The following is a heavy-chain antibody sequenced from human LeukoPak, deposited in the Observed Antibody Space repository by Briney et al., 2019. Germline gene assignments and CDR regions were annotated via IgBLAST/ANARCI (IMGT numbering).Heavy chain of an antibody. CDR3: VKDGSGSYYTYYFDY. D-gene: IGHD3-10*01. CDR1: GFTFSSYE. V-gene: IGHV3-48*01. Sequence: PGGSLRLSCAASGFTFSSYEINWVRQAPGKGLEWVSYISRDSSTIFYADSVKGRFTISRDNSKNTLYLQMSSLRAEDTAVYYCVKDGSGSYYTYYFDYWGQGTLVTVSS. J-gene: IGHJ4*02. CDR2: ISRDSSTI.